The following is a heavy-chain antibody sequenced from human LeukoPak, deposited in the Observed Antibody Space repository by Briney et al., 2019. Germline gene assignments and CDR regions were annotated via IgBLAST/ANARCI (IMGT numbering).Heavy chain of an antibody. D-gene: IGHD3-16*02. CDR2: IYPGDSDT. V-gene: IGHV5-51*01. CDR3: ARQSGSYRYAGIDY. Sequence: GKSLKISCNGSGYSFTTYWIGWVRQMPGKGLEWMGIIYPGDSDTRYSPSFQGQVTISADKSISTAYLQWSSLKASDTATYYCARQSGSYRYAGIDYWGQGTLVIVSS. J-gene: IGHJ4*02. CDR1: GYSFTTYW.